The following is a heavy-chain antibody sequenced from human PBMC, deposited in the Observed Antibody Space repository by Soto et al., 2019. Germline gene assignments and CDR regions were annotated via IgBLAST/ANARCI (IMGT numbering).Heavy chain of an antibody. D-gene: IGHD4-17*01. Sequence: PGGSLRLSCAASGFTVSSNYMSWVRQAPGKGLEWVSVIYSGGSTYYADSVKGRFTISRDNSKNTLYPQMNSLRAEDTAVYYCAREGIRSPLYYWGQGTLVTVSS. CDR1: GFTVSSNY. CDR2: IYSGGST. J-gene: IGHJ4*02. V-gene: IGHV3-66*01. CDR3: AREGIRSPLYY.